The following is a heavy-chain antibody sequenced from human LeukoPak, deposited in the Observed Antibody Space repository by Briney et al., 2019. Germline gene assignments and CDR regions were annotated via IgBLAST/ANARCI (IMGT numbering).Heavy chain of an antibody. CDR1: GGSVSSSTYY. J-gene: IGHJ5*02. D-gene: IGHD5-24*01. V-gene: IGHV4-39*01. Sequence: SETLSLTCTVSGGSVSSSTYYWGWVRQPPGKGPEWIGSIWHSGTTYYNPSLKSRVTISVDTSKNQFSLKLTSVTAADTAVYYCARHTRVRDGYNLYCFDPWGQGTLVTVSS. CDR3: ARHTRVRDGYNLYCFDP. CDR2: IWHSGTT.